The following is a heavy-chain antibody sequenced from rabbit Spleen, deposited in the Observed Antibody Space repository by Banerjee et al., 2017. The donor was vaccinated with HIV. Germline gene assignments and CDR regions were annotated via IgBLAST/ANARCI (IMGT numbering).Heavy chain of an antibody. Sequence: QSLEESGGDLVKPGASLTLTCKASGFTISSTYWICWVRQAPGKGLEWIACIDDVDGSTYYASWAKGRFSSSKTSSTTVTLQMTSLTAADTAIYFCARDAGSGDYIDVYFDLWGPGTLVTVS. D-gene: IGHD8-1*01. CDR2: IDDVDGST. CDR1: GFTISSTYW. V-gene: IGHV1S40*01. J-gene: IGHJ4*01. CDR3: ARDAGSGDYIDVYFDL.